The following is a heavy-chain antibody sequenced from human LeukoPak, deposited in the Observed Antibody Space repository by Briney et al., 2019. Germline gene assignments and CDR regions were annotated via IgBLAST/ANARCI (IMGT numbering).Heavy chain of an antibody. CDR1: GFTFSNYA. CDR3: ARNSGYDLGGGYYYYYMDV. CDR2: INHSGST. D-gene: IGHD5-12*01. V-gene: IGHV4-34*01. Sequence: GSLRLSCAASGFTFSNYAMSWIRQPPGKGLEWIGEINHSGSTNYNPSLKSRVTISVDTSKNQFSLKLSSVTAADTAVYYCARNSGYDLGGGYYYYYMDVWGKGTTVTVSS. J-gene: IGHJ6*03.